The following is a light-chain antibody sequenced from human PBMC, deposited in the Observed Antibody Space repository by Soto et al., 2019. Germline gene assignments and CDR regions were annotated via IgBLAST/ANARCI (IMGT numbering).Light chain of an antibody. J-gene: IGKJ1*01. CDR1: QSLNDW. V-gene: IGKV1-5*03. CDR2: KVS. CDR3: QQYNGYSWA. Sequence: DIQMTQSPSTLSASVGDRVTITCRASQSLNDWLAWFQQKPGKAPNLIIYKVSNLESGVPSRFSGSGSGTEFTLTISSLQPDDFATYYCQQYNGYSWAFGQGTKVEIK.